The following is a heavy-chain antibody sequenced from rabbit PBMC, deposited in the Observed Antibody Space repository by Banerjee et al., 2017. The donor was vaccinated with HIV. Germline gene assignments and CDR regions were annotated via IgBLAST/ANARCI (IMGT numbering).Heavy chain of an antibody. CDR3: VRRSVDVDRDLYYFNL. CDR1: GFDFSSYY. CDR2: ISIHGSA. D-gene: IGHD2-1*01. J-gene: IGHJ4*01. V-gene: IGHV1S7*01. Sequence: QLKETGGGLVQPGGSLKLSCKASGFDFSSYYMSWVRQAPGKGLEYIGWISIHGSAYYASWVNGRFTISSDNAQNTVDLQLNSLTAADTATYFCVRRSVDVDRDLYYFNLWGPGTLVPS.